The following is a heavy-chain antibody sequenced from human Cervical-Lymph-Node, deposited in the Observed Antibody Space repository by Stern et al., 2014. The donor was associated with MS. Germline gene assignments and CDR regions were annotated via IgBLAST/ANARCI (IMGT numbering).Heavy chain of an antibody. Sequence: VQLVESGGGVVQPGGSLRLSCAAPGFTFKNHGMHWVRQAPGKGLEWVAVISYDGISKYYADSVKGRVAISRDDSKNTVYLQMNSLKVEDTAVYYCAKDGAAATRAYYLDHWGQGTLVTVSS. V-gene: IGHV3-30*18. CDR2: ISYDGISK. J-gene: IGHJ4*02. D-gene: IGHD6-13*01. CDR1: GFTFKNHG. CDR3: AKDGAAATRAYYLDH.